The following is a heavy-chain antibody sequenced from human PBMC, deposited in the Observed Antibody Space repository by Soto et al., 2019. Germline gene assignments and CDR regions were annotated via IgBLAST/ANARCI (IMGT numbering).Heavy chain of an antibody. CDR2: IDPSDSQT. V-gene: IGHV5-10-1*04. CDR1: GYSFAGYW. CDR3: ARKSGYSGYDWGYFDY. J-gene: IGHJ4*02. Sequence: GESLKISCKGSGYSFAGYWITWVRQKPGKGLEWMGRIDPSDSQTYYSPSFQGQVTISADKSISTAYLQWSSLKASDTAMYYCARKSGYSGYDWGYFDYWGQGTLVTVSS. D-gene: IGHD5-12*01.